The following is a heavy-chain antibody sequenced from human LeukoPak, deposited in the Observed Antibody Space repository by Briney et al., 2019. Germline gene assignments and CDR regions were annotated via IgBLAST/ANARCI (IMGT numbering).Heavy chain of an antibody. D-gene: IGHD2-2*01. V-gene: IGHV3-33*01. Sequence: PGGSLRLSCAASGFTFSSYGMHWVRQAPGKGLEWVAVIWYDGGNKYYADSVKGRFTISRDNSKNTLYLQMNSLRAEDTAVYYCARDQDIVVVPAADVWFDPWGQGTLVTVSS. CDR1: GFTFSSYG. CDR2: IWYDGGNK. CDR3: ARDQDIVVVPAADVWFDP. J-gene: IGHJ5*02.